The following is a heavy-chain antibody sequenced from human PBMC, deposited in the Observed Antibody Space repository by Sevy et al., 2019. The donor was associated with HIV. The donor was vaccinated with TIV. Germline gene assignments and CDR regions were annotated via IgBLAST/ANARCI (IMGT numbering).Heavy chain of an antibody. V-gene: IGHV3-49*04. Sequence: GGSLRLSCTASGFTFGDYCMSWVRQAPGKGLEWVAFLKSDVYGGTVDHPGSVRGRFVISRADSKTIAYLQMNDLKTEDTGVYYCTRWKAAQSIFDYWGQGALVTVSS. D-gene: IGHD6-13*01. CDR3: TRWKAAQSIFDY. CDR2: LKSDVYGGTV. J-gene: IGHJ4*02. CDR1: GFTFGDYC.